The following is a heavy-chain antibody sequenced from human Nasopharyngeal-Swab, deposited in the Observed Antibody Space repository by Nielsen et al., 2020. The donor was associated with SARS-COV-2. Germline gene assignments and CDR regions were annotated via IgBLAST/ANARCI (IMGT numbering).Heavy chain of an antibody. CDR2: ISWNSGSI. V-gene: IGHV3-9*01. J-gene: IGHJ3*02. CDR1: GFTFDDYA. Sequence: GGSLRLSCAASGFTFDDYAMHWVRQAPGKGLEWVSGISWNSGSIGYADSVKGRFTISRGNAKNSLYLQMNSLRAEDTALYYCAKLAFVGTTYDAFDIWGQGTMVTVSS. D-gene: IGHD7-27*01. CDR3: AKLAFVGTTYDAFDI.